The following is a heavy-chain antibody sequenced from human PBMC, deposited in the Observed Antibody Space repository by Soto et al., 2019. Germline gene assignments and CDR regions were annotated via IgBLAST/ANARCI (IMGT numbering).Heavy chain of an antibody. CDR1: GFPFSSYV. CDR2: ISGGGSNT. Sequence: GGSLRLSCAASGFPFSSYVMSWVRQAPGQGLEWVSGISGGGSNTFYADYVKGRFTISRDNSKNTLLLQMNSLGAEDTAVYYCAKDSNKYSSSLRGRYFDYWGQGIGVTVSS. CDR3: AKDSNKYSSSLRGRYFDY. D-gene: IGHD4-4*01. V-gene: IGHV3-23*01. J-gene: IGHJ4*02.